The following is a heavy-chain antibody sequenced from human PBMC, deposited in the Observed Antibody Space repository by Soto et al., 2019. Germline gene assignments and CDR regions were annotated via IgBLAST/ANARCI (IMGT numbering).Heavy chain of an antibody. Sequence: QVQLVQSGAEEKKPGASVKVSCKASGYTFTSYAMHWVRQAPGQRLEWMGWINAGNGNTKYSQKFQGRVTITRDTSTSTAYMELSSLRSEDTAVYYCARGTVVTHFDYWGQGTLVTVSS. J-gene: IGHJ4*02. D-gene: IGHD2-15*01. CDR1: GYTFTSYA. V-gene: IGHV1-3*05. CDR3: ARGTVVTHFDY. CDR2: INAGNGNT.